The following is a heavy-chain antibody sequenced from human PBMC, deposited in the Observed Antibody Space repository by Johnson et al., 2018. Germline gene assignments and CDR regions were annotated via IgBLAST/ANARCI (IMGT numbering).Heavy chain of an antibody. CDR3: VKDQDWAFDI. CDR2: VSSTNAI. D-gene: IGHD3-9*01. Sequence: VQLVQSGGGVVQPGRSLRLSCAAAGFMFNTYIMHWVRQAPGKGLEWIAYVSSTNAIFYADSVKGRFTISRDNAKTSVFLQMDSLSADDTAVYYCVKDQDWAFDIWGQGTMVTVSS. CDR1: GFMFNTYI. V-gene: IGHV3-48*04. J-gene: IGHJ3*02.